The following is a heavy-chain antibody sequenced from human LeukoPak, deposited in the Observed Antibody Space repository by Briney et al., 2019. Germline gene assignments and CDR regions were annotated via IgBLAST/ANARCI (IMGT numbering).Heavy chain of an antibody. Sequence: ASVKVSCRASGYTFTAYYMHWVRQAPGQGLEGMGWIDARSGDTKYAQKFQARVTITRDTSIGTAYMELRSLVSDDTAVYYCGSEAFCAGGRCSLHRVASWGPGTLVTVSS. CDR1: GYTFTAYY. J-gene: IGHJ4*02. CDR3: GSEAFCAGGRCSLHRVAS. CDR2: IDARSGDT. D-gene: IGHD2-8*02. V-gene: IGHV1-2*02.